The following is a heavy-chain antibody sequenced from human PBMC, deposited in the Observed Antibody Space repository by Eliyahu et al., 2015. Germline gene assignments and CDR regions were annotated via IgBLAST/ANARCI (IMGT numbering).Heavy chain of an antibody. CDR1: GFTFSSYS. J-gene: IGHJ4*02. CDR3: ARGPATMTPEYYFDY. V-gene: IGHV3-21*01. Sequence: EVQLVESGGGLVKPGGSLRLSCAASGFTFSSYSMNWVRQAPGKGLEWVSSISSSSSYIYYADSVKGRFTISRDNAKNSLYLQMNSLRAEDTAVYYCARGPATMTPEYYFDYWGQGTLVTVSS. D-gene: IGHD2-2*01. CDR2: ISSSSSYI.